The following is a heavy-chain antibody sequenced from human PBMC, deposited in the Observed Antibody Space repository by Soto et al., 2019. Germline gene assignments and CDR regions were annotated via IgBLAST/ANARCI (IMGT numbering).Heavy chain of an antibody. Sequence: SVKVSCKDSGGTYSSYASSWVRQAPGQGLEWMGGIIPIFGTANYAQKFQGRVTITADESTSTAYMELSSLRSEDTAVYYCAREGWERYGQYCSSTSCYHDYYYGMDVWGQGTTVTVSS. J-gene: IGHJ6*02. V-gene: IGHV1-69*13. CDR3: AREGWERYGQYCSSTSCYHDYYYGMDV. D-gene: IGHD2-2*01. CDR2: IIPIFGTA. CDR1: GGTYSSYA.